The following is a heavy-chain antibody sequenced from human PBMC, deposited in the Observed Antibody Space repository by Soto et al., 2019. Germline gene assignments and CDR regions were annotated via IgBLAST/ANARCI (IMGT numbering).Heavy chain of an antibody. D-gene: IGHD4-17*01. J-gene: IGHJ4*02. CDR3: ARAYGDYVFDF. CDR1: GGSISSGGYS. V-gene: IGHV4-30-2*01. Sequence: SETLSLTCTVSGGSISSGGYSWSWIRQPPGKGLEWIGYIYHSGSTYYNPSLKSRVTISVDRSKNQFSLKLSSVTAADTAVYYCARAYGDYVFDFWGQGTLVTVAS. CDR2: IYHSGST.